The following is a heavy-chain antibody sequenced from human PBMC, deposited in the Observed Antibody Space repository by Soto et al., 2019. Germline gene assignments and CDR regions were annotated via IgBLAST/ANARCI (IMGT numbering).Heavy chain of an antibody. Sequence: QVQLQESGPGLVKPSQTLSLSCTVSGGSISSGGYYWSWIRQHPGKGLEWIGYIYYGGSTYYNPSRKSRVTISVDTSKNQFSLKLSSVTAADTAVYYCARYSSSWSPQIDYWGQGTLVTVSS. J-gene: IGHJ4*02. CDR2: IYYGGST. CDR3: ARYSSSWSPQIDY. V-gene: IGHV4-31*03. CDR1: GGSISSGGYY. D-gene: IGHD6-13*01.